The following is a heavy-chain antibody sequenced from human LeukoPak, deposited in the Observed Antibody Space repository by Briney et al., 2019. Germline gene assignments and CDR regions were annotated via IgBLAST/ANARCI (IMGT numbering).Heavy chain of an antibody. D-gene: IGHD6-19*01. CDR2: IHYSGST. J-gene: IGHJ4*02. Sequence: SETLSLTCTVSGGSISSSDYSWGWIRQPPGKGLEWIGTIHYSGSTYYNPSLKSRVTMSVDTSKNQFSLRLTSVSAADTAVYYCARSVPPTGYSSGWYGIWGQGTLVIVSS. CDR1: GGSISSSDYS. CDR3: ARSVPPTGYSSGWYGI. V-gene: IGHV4-39*01.